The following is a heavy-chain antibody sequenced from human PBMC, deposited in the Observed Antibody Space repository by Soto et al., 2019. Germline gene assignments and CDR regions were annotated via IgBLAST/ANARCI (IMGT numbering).Heavy chain of an antibody. CDR1: GYSISSGCF. D-gene: IGHD5-12*01. CDR3: ARESYSGYHSYDY. V-gene: IGHV4-38-2*02. Sequence: SEALSLICAVSGYSISSGCFWGWIRQPPGKGLEWIANMYHDGNTHYNPYLKSRVTMSVDTSKNQCSLKLNSVTAADTAVYYCARESYSGYHSYDYWGQGILVTAPQ. J-gene: IGHJ4*02. CDR2: MYHDGNT.